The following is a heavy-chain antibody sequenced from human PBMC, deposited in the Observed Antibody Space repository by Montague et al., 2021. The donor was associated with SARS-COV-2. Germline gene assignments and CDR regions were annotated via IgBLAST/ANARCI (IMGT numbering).Heavy chain of an antibody. Sequence: SRRLSCAASGFRFDSYAMSWVRQAPGKGLEWLSAISSGGETTDYADSMKGQFTLSRDNSMNTLYLQMNRLRGEDTAVYYCAKGIYMRRGVSHGMDVWGQGTTVTVSS. J-gene: IGHJ6*02. CDR2: ISSGGETT. D-gene: IGHD3-10*01. V-gene: IGHV3-23*01. CDR3: AKGIYMRRGVSHGMDV. CDR1: GFRFDSYA.